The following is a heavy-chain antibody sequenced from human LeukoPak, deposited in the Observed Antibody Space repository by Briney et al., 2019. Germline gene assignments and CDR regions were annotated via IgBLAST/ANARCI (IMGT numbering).Heavy chain of an antibody. J-gene: IGHJ4*02. CDR2: INSDGNST. V-gene: IGHV3-74*01. CDR3: ARMGLYYGSGSYSY. Sequence: GGSLRLSCAASGFTFSSYWMHWVRQAPGKGLVWVSRINSDGNSTSYADSVKGRFTISRDNAKNTLYLQMNSLRAEDTAVYYCARMGLYYGSGSYSYWGQGTLVTVSS. CDR1: GFTFSSYW. D-gene: IGHD3-10*01.